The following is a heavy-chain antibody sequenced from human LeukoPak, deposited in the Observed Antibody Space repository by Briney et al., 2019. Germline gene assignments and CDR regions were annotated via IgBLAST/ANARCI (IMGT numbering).Heavy chain of an antibody. CDR3: ARGDVVVVPAFDI. Sequence: ASVKVSCKASGYTFTGYYMHWVRQAPGQGLEWMGWINPNSGGTNYAQKFQGRVTMTRDTSISTAYMELSRLRSDDTAVYYCARGDVVVVPAFDIWGQGTMVTVSS. V-gene: IGHV1-2*02. CDR1: GYTFTGYY. CDR2: INPNSGGT. D-gene: IGHD2-2*01. J-gene: IGHJ3*02.